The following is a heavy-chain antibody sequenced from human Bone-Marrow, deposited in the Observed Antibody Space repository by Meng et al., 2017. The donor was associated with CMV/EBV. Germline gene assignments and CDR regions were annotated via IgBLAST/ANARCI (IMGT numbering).Heavy chain of an antibody. CDR3: ARGGYSSGWYLGEVDY. V-gene: IGHV4-61*01. CDR2: IYYSGST. D-gene: IGHD6-19*01. J-gene: IGHJ4*02. CDR1: GGSVSSGSYY. Sequence: SETLSLTCTVSGGSVSSGSYYWSWIRQPPGKGLEWIGYIYYSGSTNYNPSLKSRVTISVDTSKNQFSLKLRSVTTADTAVYYCARGGYSSGWYLGEVDYWGQGTLVTASS.